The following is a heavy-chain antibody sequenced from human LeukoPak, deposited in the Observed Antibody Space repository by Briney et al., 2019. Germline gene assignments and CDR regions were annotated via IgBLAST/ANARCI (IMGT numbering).Heavy chain of an antibody. CDR1: GVTFNSYV. V-gene: IGHV3-23*01. Sequence: PGGSLRLSCEASGVTFNSYVMSWVRQAPGKGPEWVSGISGSGSGTYYADSVKGRFTISRDNSKNTLYLQMNSLRAEDTAVYYCASNTEPSNAYYFVYWGQGTLVTVSS. CDR3: ASNTEPSNAYYFVY. CDR2: ISGSGSGT. D-gene: IGHD4-11*01. J-gene: IGHJ4*02.